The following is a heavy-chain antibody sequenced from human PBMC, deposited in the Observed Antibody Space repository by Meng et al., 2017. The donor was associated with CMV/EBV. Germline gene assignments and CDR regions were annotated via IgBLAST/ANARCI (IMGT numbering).Heavy chain of an antibody. J-gene: IGHJ6*02. CDR1: GGSISSSSYY. CDR3: ASGALGYCSGGSCYPPYYGMDV. CDR2: IYYSGST. Sequence: SETLSLTCIVSGGSISSSSYYWGWIRQPPGKGLEWIGSIYYSGSTYYNPSLKSRVTISVDTSKNQFSLKLSSVTAADTAVYYCASGALGYCSGGSCYPPYYGMDVWGQGTTVTVSS. D-gene: IGHD2-15*01. V-gene: IGHV4-39*07.